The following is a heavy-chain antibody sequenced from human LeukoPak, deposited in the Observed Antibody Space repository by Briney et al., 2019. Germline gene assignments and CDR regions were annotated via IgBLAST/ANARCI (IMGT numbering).Heavy chain of an antibody. J-gene: IGHJ5*02. D-gene: IGHD2-2*01. CDR3: AREGGRNRYCSSTSCYLWFDP. V-gene: IGHV1-2*02. CDR1: GYTFTGYY. Sequence: ASVKVSCKASGYTFTGYYMHWVRQAPGQGLEWMGWINPNSGGTNYAQKFQGRVTMTRDTSTSTAYMELSRLRSDDTAVYYCAREGGRNRYCSSTSCYLWFDPWGQGTLVTVSS. CDR2: INPNSGGT.